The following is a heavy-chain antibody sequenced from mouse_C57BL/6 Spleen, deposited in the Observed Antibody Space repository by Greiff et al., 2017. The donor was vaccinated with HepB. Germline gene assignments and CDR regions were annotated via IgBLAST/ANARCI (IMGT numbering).Heavy chain of an antibody. Sequence: EVKVVESGGGLVQPGGSLSLSCAASGFTFTDYYMSWVRQPLGKALEWLGFIRNKANGYTTEYSASVKGRFTISRDNSQSILYLQMNALRAEDSATYYCARSHYYGSSWFAYWGQGTLVTVSA. V-gene: IGHV7-3*01. D-gene: IGHD1-1*01. J-gene: IGHJ3*01. CDR2: IRNKANGYTT. CDR3: ARSHYYGSSWFAY. CDR1: GFTFTDYY.